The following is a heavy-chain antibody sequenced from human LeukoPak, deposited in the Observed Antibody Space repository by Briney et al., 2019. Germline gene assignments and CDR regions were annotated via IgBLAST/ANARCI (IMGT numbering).Heavy chain of an antibody. CDR1: GFTVSSNY. J-gene: IGHJ4*02. CDR2: IYSGGSI. Sequence: GGSLSLSCAVSGFTVSSNYMTWVRQAPGKGLEWVSVIYSGGSIYYADSVKGRFPISRDISKNTVDLQLNSLRAEDTAVYYCASGKETSMAQGYWGQGTLVTVSS. D-gene: IGHD5-18*01. V-gene: IGHV3-53*01. CDR3: ASGKETSMAQGY.